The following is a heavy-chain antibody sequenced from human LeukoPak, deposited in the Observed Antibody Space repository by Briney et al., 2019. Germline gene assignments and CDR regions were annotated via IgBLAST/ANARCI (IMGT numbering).Heavy chain of an antibody. V-gene: IGHV4-34*01. CDR1: GGSFSGYY. D-gene: IGHD6-19*01. CDR3: ARVGSGWYRGY. J-gene: IGHJ4*02. Sequence: PSETLSLTCAVYGGSFSGYYWSWIRQPPGKGLEWIGEINHSGSTNYNPSLKSRVTISVDTSRNQFSLKLSSVTAADTAVYHCARVGSGWYRGYWGQGTLVTVSS. CDR2: INHSGST.